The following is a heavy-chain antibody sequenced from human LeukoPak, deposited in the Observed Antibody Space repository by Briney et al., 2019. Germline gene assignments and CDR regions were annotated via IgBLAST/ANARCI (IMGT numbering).Heavy chain of an antibody. CDR3: ARERSLYDYGDYGWFDP. CDR1: GGSISSYY. Sequence: PSETLSLTCTVSGGSISSYYWSWIRRPPGKGLEWIGYIYYSGSTNYNPSLKSRVTISVDTSKNQFSLKLSSVTAADTAVYYCARERSLYDYGDYGWFDPWGQGTLVTVSS. CDR2: IYYSGST. J-gene: IGHJ5*02. V-gene: IGHV4-59*01. D-gene: IGHD4-17*01.